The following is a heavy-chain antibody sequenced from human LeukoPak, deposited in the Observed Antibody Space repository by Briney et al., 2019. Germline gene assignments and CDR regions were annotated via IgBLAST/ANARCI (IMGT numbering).Heavy chain of an antibody. D-gene: IGHD2-15*01. J-gene: IGHJ4*02. CDR1: GFSLTTNGMR. CDR2: IDWDDNK. CDR3: ARTPRGTCYDY. Sequence: SGPTLVNXTQTLTLTCTFSGFSLTTNGMRVSWIRQTPGKALEWLVRIDWDDNKFYSTSLKTRLTISKDTSRNQVVPTMTNMDPVDTATYYCARTPRGTCYDYWGQGTLVTVSS. V-gene: IGHV2-70*04.